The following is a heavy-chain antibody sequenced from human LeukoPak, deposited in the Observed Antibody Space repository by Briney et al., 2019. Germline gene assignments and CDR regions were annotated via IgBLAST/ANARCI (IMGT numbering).Heavy chain of an antibody. CDR1: GFTFSSYS. Sequence: PGGSLRLSCAASGFTFSSYSMNWVRQAPGKGLEWVSYISSSSSTIYYADSVKGRFTISRDNAKNSLYLQMNSLRAVDTAVYYCARSYSNYGGYFDYWGQGTLVTVSS. CDR2: ISSSSSTI. D-gene: IGHD4-11*01. CDR3: ARSYSNYGGYFDY. J-gene: IGHJ4*02. V-gene: IGHV3-48*01.